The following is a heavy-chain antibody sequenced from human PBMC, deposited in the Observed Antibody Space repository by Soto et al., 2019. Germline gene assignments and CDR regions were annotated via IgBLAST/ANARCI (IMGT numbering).Heavy chain of an antibody. V-gene: IGHV4-4*02. CDR3: AREDGWADYDFWSGYVAYWFDP. Sequence: SETLSLTCAVSGGSISSSNWWSWVRQPPGKGLEWIGEIYHSGSTNYNPSLKSRVTISVDKSKNQFSLKLSSVTAADTAVYYCAREDGWADYDFWSGYVAYWFDPWGQGPLVT. CDR1: GGSISSSNW. J-gene: IGHJ5*02. CDR2: IYHSGST. D-gene: IGHD3-3*01.